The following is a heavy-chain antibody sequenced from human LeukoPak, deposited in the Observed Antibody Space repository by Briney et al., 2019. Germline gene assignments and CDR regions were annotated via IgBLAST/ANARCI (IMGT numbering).Heavy chain of an antibody. CDR1: GYSFGDSW. V-gene: IGHV5-51*01. J-gene: IGHJ4*02. CDR3: ARQYGRPFDY. Sequence: GESLKIPCKGSGYSFGDSWIGWVRQMPGKGLEWMGIIYPGDSDTRYSPSFQGQVTISADKSISTTYLQWSSLKATDTAMYYCARQYGRPFDYWGQGTLVTVSS. CDR2: IYPGDSDT. D-gene: IGHD3-10*01.